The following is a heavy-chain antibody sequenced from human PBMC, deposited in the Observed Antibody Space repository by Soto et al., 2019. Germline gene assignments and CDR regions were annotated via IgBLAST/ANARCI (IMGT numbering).Heavy chain of an antibody. CDR3: ARGTSLTYYDFWSMKFDP. Sequence: QVQLQESGPGLVKPSQTLSLTCTVSGGSISSGGYYWSWIRQHPGKGLEWIGYIYYSGSTYYNPSLKSRVTMSVDTSKNQFSLKLSSVTAADTAVYYCARGTSLTYYDFWSMKFDPWGQGTLVTVSS. J-gene: IGHJ5*02. D-gene: IGHD3-3*01. CDR2: IYYSGST. CDR1: GGSISSGGYY. V-gene: IGHV4-31*03.